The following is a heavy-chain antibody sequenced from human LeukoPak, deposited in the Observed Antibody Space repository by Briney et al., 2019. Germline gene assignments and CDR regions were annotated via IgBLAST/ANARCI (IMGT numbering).Heavy chain of an antibody. Sequence: GGSLRLSCAASGFTFSSYAMSGVRQAPGEGLEWVSAISGSGGSTYYADSVKGRFTISRDNSTNTLYLQMNSLRAEDTAVYYCAKETLYYYDSSGYYAYWGQGTLVTVSS. D-gene: IGHD3-22*01. J-gene: IGHJ4*02. CDR1: GFTFSSYA. CDR2: ISGSGGST. CDR3: AKETLYYYDSSGYYAY. V-gene: IGHV3-23*01.